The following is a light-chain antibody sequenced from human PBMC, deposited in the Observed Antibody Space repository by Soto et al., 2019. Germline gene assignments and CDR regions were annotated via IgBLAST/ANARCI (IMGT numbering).Light chain of an antibody. CDR2: AAS. V-gene: IGKV1-12*02. J-gene: IGKJ3*01. CDR1: QVINKW. Sequence: DIQMTQSPSSVSASVGDRVTITCRASQVINKWLAWYQRKPGKAPKLLMYAASSLQSGVPSRFSGSGSGTDFTLTISSLQPEDFATYYCQQANSFPFTFGPGTKVHIK. CDR3: QQANSFPFT.